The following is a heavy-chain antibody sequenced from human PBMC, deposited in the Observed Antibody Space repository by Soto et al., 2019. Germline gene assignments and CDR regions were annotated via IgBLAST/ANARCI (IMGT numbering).Heavy chain of an antibody. CDR1: GDSVTSGSYF. J-gene: IGHJ6*02. V-gene: IGHV4-61*01. Sequence: SETLSLTCNVSGDSVTSGSYFWSWLRQPPGKGLEWIGYVSNTGKTKYNPSLKSRVTMSVDTSKNQFSLKLTSVTAADTAVYFCAREWQLLPYYVINVWGQGTTVTVSS. CDR2: VSNTGKT. CDR3: AREWQLLPYYVINV. D-gene: IGHD1-1*01.